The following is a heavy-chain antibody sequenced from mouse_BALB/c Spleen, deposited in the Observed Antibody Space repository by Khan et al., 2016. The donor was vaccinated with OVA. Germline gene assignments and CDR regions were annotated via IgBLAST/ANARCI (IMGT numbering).Heavy chain of an antibody. J-gene: IGHJ3*01. CDR2: ISSGGSYT. V-gene: IGHV5-9-3*01. CDR1: GFTFSNYA. Sequence: EVELVESGGGLVKPGGSLKLSCAASGFTFSNYAMSWVRQTPEKRLEWVATISSGGSYTYYPDSVQGRFTISRDNAKNTLYLQMNRLRSEDTAIYYCARGLFTTVVATPFAYWGQGTLVTVSA. D-gene: IGHD1-1*01. CDR3: ARGLFTTVVATPFAY.